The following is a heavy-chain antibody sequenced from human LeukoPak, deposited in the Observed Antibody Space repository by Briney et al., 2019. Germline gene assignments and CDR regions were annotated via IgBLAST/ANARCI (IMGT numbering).Heavy chain of an antibody. V-gene: IGHV1-2*02. CDR3: AGALLGYCSSTSCLDY. J-gene: IGHJ4*02. CDR2: FNPNSGGT. CDR1: GYTFTGYY. D-gene: IGHD2-2*01. Sequence: ASVKVSCKASGYTFTGYYMHWVRHAPGQGLEWMGLFNPNSGGTNYAQKVQGRVTMTRDTSISTAYMELSRLRSDDTAVYYCAGALLGYCSSTSCLDYWGQGTLVAVSS.